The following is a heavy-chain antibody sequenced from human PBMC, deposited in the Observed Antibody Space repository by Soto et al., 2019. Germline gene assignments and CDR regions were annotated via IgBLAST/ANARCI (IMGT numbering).Heavy chain of an antibody. CDR1: GGSISSSSYY. CDR3: ARPSSSGHYYFDY. D-gene: IGHD3-22*01. J-gene: IGHJ4*02. CDR2: IYYSGST. Sequence: SETLSLTCTVSGGSISSSSYYWGWIRQPPGKGLEWIGSIYYSGSTYYNPSLKSRVTISVDTSKNQFSLKLSSVTAADTAVYYCARPSSSGHYYFDYWGQGTLVTVSS. V-gene: IGHV4-39*01.